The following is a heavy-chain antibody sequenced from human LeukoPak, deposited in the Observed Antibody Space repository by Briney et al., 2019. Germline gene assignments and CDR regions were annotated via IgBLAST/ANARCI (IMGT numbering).Heavy chain of an antibody. CDR2: IYPGDSDP. CDR1: GYSFTSYW. J-gene: IGHJ5*02. D-gene: IGHD6-13*01. Sequence: HGESLKISCEGSGYSFTSYWIGWVRQMPGKGLECMGIIYPGDSDPRYSPSFQGQVTISADKSISTAYLQWSSLKASDTAMYYCARHAASSWTLNWFDPWGQGTLVTVSS. V-gene: IGHV5-51*01. CDR3: ARHAASSWTLNWFDP.